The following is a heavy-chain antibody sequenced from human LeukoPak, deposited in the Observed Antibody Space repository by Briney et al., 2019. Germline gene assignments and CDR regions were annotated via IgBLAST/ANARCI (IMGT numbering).Heavy chain of an antibody. J-gene: IGHJ4*02. D-gene: IGHD6-6*01. V-gene: IGHV3-15*01. CDR2: IKSKTDGGTT. Sequence: GGSLRLSCAASGFTFSNAWMSWVRQAPGKGLEWVGRIKSKTDGGTTDYAAPVKGRFTISRDDSKNTLYLQMNSLKTEDTAVYYCTTGLAARPDPPDYWGQGTLVTVSS. CDR3: TTGLAARPDPPDY. CDR1: GFTFSNAW.